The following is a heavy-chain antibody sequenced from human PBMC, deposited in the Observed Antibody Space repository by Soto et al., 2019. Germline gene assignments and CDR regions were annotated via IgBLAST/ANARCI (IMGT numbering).Heavy chain of an antibody. CDR1: GGSISNNNFF. CDR2: VYYTGSP. Sequence: QLQLQESGPGLVKPSETLSLTCTVSGGSISNNNFFWGWLRPPPGKGLEWVGTVYYTGSPYYNPSLRPRVPIYVDKSKNQLSLKLASVPAADTAVYYCARGVEPVLRVGGNDHWGQGTLVTVSS. V-gene: IGHV4-39*02. J-gene: IGHJ4*02. CDR3: ARGVEPVLRVGGNDH. D-gene: IGHD1-1*01.